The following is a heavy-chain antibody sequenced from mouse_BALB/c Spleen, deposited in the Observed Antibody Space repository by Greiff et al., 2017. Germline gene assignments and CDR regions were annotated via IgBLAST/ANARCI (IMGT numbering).Heavy chain of an antibody. J-gene: IGHJ2*01. Sequence: LVESGAELVRSGASVKLSCTASGFNIKDYYMHWVKQRPEQGLEWIGWIDPGNGDTEYAPKFQGKATVTADTSSNTAYLQPSSLSSEDTAVYYCECRWVITSSTDFDYWGQGTTLTVAS. V-gene: IGHV14-4*02. CDR3: ECRWVITSSTDFDY. CDR2: IDPGNGDT. CDR1: GFNIKDYY. D-gene: IGHD1-2*01.